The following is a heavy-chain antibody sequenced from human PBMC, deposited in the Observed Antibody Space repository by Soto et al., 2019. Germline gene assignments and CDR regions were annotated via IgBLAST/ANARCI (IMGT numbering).Heavy chain of an antibody. D-gene: IGHD4-17*01. CDR3: ARDLASTTIPNY. CDR1: GYIFRDHY. Sequence: GSLRLSCAASGYIFRDHYIDWVRQGPGKGLEWVGRGRNRAYSYTTEYAASVKGRFTSSRDDSENSAYLQMNSLRAEDTAVYYCARDLASTTIPNYWGQGTLVTVSS. V-gene: IGHV3-72*01. J-gene: IGHJ4*02. CDR2: GRNRAYSYTT.